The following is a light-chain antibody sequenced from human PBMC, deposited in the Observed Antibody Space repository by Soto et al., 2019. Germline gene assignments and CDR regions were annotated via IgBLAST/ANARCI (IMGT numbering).Light chain of an antibody. CDR2: DVI. J-gene: IGLJ1*01. Sequence: QSALIQPRSVSGSPGQSVTISCTGTSSDVGVYKYVSWYRQQPGKAPKLMIYDVITRPSGVPDRFSGSKSGNTASLTISGLQAEDEAEYYCGSYAGDYTFVFGSGTKVTVL. V-gene: IGLV2-11*01. CDR3: GSYAGDYTFV. CDR1: SSDVGVYKY.